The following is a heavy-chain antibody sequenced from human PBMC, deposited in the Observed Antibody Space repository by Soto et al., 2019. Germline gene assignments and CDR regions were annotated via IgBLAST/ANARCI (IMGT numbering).Heavy chain of an antibody. D-gene: IGHD6-13*01. CDR2: ISAYKGKT. CDR3: AIDRSAALGYGMDV. V-gene: IGHV1-18*01. J-gene: IGHJ6*02. CDR1: GYTFTSYG. Sequence: QVQLVQSGAEVKKPGASVKISCKASGYTFTSYGISWVRQAPGQGLEWMGWISAYKGKTNYAENLQGRVTMTTDTATSSAYMELRSLRSDDTAIYYCAIDRSAALGYGMDVWGQGTTVTVSS.